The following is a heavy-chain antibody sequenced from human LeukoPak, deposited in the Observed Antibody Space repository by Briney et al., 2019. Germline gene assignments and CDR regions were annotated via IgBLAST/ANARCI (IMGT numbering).Heavy chain of an antibody. V-gene: IGHV3-30*02. J-gene: IGHJ4*02. D-gene: IGHD2-15*01. CDR3: AKVRYCSGGSCPHFDY. CDR1: GFTFRSYG. Sequence: GGSLRLSCVASGFTFRSYGIHWVRQVPGKGLEWLAFIWYDEITKNYADSVKGRFTISRDNSKNTLYLQMNSLRAEDTALYYCAKVRYCSGGSCPHFDYWGQGTLVTVSS. CDR2: IWYDEITK.